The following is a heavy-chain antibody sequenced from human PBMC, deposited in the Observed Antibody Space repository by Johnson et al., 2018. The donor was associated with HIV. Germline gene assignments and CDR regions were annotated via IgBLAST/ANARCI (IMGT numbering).Heavy chain of an antibody. D-gene: IGHD3-9*01. Sequence: VQLVESGGGLIQPGGSLRLSCAASGFTVSSNYMSWVRQAPGKGLEYVSAISSNGGSTYYANSVKGRFTISRDNSKNTLYMQMNSLRAEDTAVYYCASGYFDWLLISAVAFDIWGQGTMVTVSS. CDR2: ISSNGGST. CDR3: ASGYFDWLLISAVAFDI. J-gene: IGHJ3*02. CDR1: GFTVSSNY. V-gene: IGHV3-64*01.